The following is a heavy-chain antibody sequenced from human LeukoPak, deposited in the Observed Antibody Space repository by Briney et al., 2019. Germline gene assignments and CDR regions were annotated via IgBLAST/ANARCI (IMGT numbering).Heavy chain of an antibody. D-gene: IGHD2-15*01. CDR2: ISGYNGNT. V-gene: IGHV1-18*01. Sequence: GASVKVSCKASGYTFTSYGISWVRQAPGQGLEWMGWISGYNGNTNYAQNLQGRVTMTTDTSTSTVYMELSSLRSEDTAVYYWARDNSGGSTWWFDPCGQGTLVTVSS. J-gene: IGHJ5*02. CDR1: GYTFTSYG. CDR3: ARDNSGGSTWWFDP.